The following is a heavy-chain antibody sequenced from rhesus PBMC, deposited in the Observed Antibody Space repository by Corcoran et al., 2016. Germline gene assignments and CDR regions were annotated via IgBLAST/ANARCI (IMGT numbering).Heavy chain of an antibody. V-gene: IGHV1-111*02. CDR2: VDPEDGEA. D-gene: IGHD6-13*01. CDR1: GYTFTAYY. CDR3: ATVYSSWSSFDY. J-gene: IGHJ4*01. Sequence: EFQLVQPGAEVKKPGASVKLSCKASGYTFTAYYLPSVRQALGKGLEWLGRVDPEDGEAIHAQKCQDRVTITADTSTDTAYMELSSLRSEDTAVYYCATVYSSWSSFDYWGQGVLVTVSS.